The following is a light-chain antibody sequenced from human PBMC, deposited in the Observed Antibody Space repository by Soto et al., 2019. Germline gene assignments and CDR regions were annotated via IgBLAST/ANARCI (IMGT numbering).Light chain of an antibody. CDR3: AAWDDILNGYV. J-gene: IGLJ1*01. Sequence: QSVLTQPPSASGTPGQRVTISCSGSSSNIESNTVTWYQQLPGTAPKLVIYSNYDRPSGVPDRFSGSTSGTSASLVMRGLQSDDECDYYCAAWDDILNGYVFGGGTKVTVL. V-gene: IGLV1-44*01. CDR1: SSNIESNT. CDR2: SNY.